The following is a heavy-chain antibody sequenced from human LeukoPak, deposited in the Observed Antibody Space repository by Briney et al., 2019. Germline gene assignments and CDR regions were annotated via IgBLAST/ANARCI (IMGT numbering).Heavy chain of an antibody. CDR3: WSYSSLFDY. CDR1: GFTFSSYG. D-gene: IGHD6-6*01. V-gene: IGHV3-30*03. CDR2: ISYDGSNK. Sequence: QPGRSLRLSCAASGFTFSSYGMHWVRQAPGKGLEWVAVISYDGSNKYYADSVKGRFTISRDNSKNTLYLQMNSLRAEDTAVYYCWSYSSLFDYWGQGTLVTVSS. J-gene: IGHJ4*02.